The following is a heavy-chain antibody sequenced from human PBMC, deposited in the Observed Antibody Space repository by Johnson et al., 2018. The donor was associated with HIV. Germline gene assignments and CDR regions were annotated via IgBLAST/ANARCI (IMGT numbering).Heavy chain of an antibody. CDR3: AKDRSTGWYPAFDI. CDR2: ISGRGGST. J-gene: IGHJ3*02. D-gene: IGHD6-19*01. Sequence: VQLVESGGVVVQPGRSLRLSCAASGFTFSSYAMNWVRQAPGKGLEWVSAISGRGGSTYYADSVKGRFTISRDNSKNTLYLQMNSLRAEDTALYYCAKDRSTGWYPAFDIWGQGTMVTVSS. CDR1: GFTFSSYA. V-gene: IGHV3-23*04.